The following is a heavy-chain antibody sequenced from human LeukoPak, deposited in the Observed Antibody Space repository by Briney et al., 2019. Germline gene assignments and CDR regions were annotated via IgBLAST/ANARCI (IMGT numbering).Heavy chain of an antibody. CDR2: ISYDGSNK. J-gene: IGHJ4*02. V-gene: IGHV3-30-3*01. CDR1: GFTFSSYA. D-gene: IGHD1-26*01. Sequence: GGSLRLSCAASGFTFSSYAMHWVRQAPGKGLEWVAVISYDGSNKYYADSVKGRFTISRDNSKNTLYLQMNSLRAEDTAVYYCAKGGVGATNDYWGQGTLVTVSS. CDR3: AKGGVGATNDY.